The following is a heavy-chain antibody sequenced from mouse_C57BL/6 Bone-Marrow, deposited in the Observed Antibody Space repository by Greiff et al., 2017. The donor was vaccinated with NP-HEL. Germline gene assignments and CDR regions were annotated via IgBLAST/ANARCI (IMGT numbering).Heavy chain of an antibody. V-gene: IGHV7-1*01. Sequence: EVKLVESGGGLVQSGRSLRLSCATSGFTFSDFYMEWVRQAPGKGLEWIAASRNKANDYTTEYSASVKGRFIVSRDTSQSILYLQMNALRAEDTAIYYCARDALTGTGDYWGQGTTLTVSS. J-gene: IGHJ2*01. CDR1: GFTFSDFY. CDR3: ARDALTGTGDY. CDR2: SRNKANDYTT. D-gene: IGHD4-1*01.